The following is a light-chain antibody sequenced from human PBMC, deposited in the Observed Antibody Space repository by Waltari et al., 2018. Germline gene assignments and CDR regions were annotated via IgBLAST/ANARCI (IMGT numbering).Light chain of an antibody. CDR1: ALPKQY. J-gene: IGLJ3*02. CDR2: KDN. CDR3: QSADTSSTDWV. Sequence: SYELTQPPSVSVSPGQTARINCSGDALPKQYVYWYQQKPGQAPLLVIFKDNERPSGIPERISGSSSGTTVSLTISGVQAEDEADYYCQSADTSSTDWVFGGGTKLTVL. V-gene: IGLV3-25*02.